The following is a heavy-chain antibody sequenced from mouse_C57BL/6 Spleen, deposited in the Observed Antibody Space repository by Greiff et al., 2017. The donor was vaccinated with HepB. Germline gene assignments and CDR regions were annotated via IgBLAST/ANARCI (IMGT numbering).Heavy chain of an antibody. D-gene: IGHD1-1*01. CDR2: IDPSDSYT. V-gene: IGHV1-50*01. CDR1: GYTFTSYW. J-gene: IGHJ4*01. Sequence: QVQLQQPGAELVKPGASVKLSCKASGYTFTSYWMQWVKQRPGQGLEWIGEIDPSDSYTNYNQKFKGKATLTVDTSSSTAYMQLSSLTSEDSAVYYCARRLLPMDYWGQGTSVTVSS. CDR3: ARRLLPMDY.